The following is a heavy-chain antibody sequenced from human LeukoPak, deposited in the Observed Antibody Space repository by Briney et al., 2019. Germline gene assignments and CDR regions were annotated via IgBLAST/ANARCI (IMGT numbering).Heavy chain of an antibody. CDR2: IIPIFGTA. J-gene: IGHJ4*02. V-gene: IGHV1-69*05. CDR3: ARVFARGGEISGSYYYY. D-gene: IGHD1-26*01. Sequence: PVKVSCKASGGTFSSYAINWVRQAPGQGLEWMGGIIPIFGTANYAQKFQGRVTITTDESTSTAYMELTSLRSEDTAVYYCARVFARGGEISGSYYYYWGQGTLVTVSS. CDR1: GGTFSSYA.